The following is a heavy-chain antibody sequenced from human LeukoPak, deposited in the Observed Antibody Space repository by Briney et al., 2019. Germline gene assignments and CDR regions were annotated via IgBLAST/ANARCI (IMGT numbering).Heavy chain of an antibody. D-gene: IGHD5-24*01. V-gene: IGHV3-7*03. Sequence: GGSLRLSCAASGFTFSNYWMSWVRQAPGKGLEWVAHINKDGSEIYYVDSVKGRFTISRDNAKSSLSLQMNSLRSEDTAVYYCASGDGYNLLPTDYWGQGTLVTVSS. J-gene: IGHJ4*02. CDR2: INKDGSEI. CDR1: GFTFSNYW. CDR3: ASGDGYNLLPTDY.